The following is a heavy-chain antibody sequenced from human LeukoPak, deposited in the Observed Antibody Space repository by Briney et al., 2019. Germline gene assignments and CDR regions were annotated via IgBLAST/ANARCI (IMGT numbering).Heavy chain of an antibody. CDR1: GFTFSSYA. V-gene: IGHV3-23*01. CDR3: AKRGAEVGTTIAPGDY. CDR2: IGGSGGST. Sequence: PGGSLRLSCAASGFTFSSYAMSWVRQAPGKGLGWVSAIGGSGGSTYYADSVKGRFTISRDSSKNTLYLQMNSLRAEDTAVYYCAKRGAEVGTTIAPGDYWGQGSLVTVSS. D-gene: IGHD1-26*01. J-gene: IGHJ4*02.